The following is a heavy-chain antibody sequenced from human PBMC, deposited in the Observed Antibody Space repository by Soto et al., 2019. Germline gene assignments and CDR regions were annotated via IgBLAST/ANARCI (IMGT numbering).Heavy chain of an antibody. CDR3: AKGLTSGGTPYSAIDY. Sequence: GSLRLSCAASGFTFANYAMGWVRQAPGKGLQWVSVISGSAATAYADSVKGRFIISRDNSKNTLDLHMSSLRAEDTAVYFCAKGLTSGGTPYSAIDYWGQGALVTVSS. CDR2: ISGSAAT. CDR1: GFTFANYA. D-gene: IGHD2-15*01. J-gene: IGHJ4*02. V-gene: IGHV3-23*01.